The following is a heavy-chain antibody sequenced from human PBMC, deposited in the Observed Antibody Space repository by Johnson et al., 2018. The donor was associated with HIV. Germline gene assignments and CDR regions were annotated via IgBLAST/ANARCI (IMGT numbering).Heavy chain of an antibody. V-gene: IGHV3-30*02. J-gene: IGHJ3*02. CDR3: ARPTSQIHLWTDAFDI. CDR1: GFTFSNYG. Sequence: QVQLVESGGGVVQPGGSLRLSCAASGFTFSNYGMHWVRQAPGKGLEWVAFIRYDGSNKYYADSVKGRFTIYRDNSKNTLYLQMNSLRAEDTAVYFCARPTSQIHLWTDAFDIWGQGTMVTVSS. CDR2: IRYDGSNK. D-gene: IGHD5-18*01.